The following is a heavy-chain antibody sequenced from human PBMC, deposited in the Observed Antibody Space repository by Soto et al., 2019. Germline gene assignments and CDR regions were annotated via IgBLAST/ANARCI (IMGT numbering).Heavy chain of an antibody. D-gene: IGHD2-15*01. J-gene: IGHJ4*02. CDR3: TSSGGGMYYFDY. V-gene: IGHV1-8*01. Sequence: ASVKVSCKASGYTFTSYDINWVRQATGQGLEWMGWMNPNSGNTGYAQKFQGRVTMTRNTSISTAYMELSSLRSEDSAVYYCTSSGGGMYYFDYWGQGTLVTVSS. CDR1: GYTFTSYD. CDR2: MNPNSGNT.